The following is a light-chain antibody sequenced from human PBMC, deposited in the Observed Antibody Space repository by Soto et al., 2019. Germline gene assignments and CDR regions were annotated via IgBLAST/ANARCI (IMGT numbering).Light chain of an antibody. V-gene: IGKV3-15*01. CDR2: GAS. CDR3: QQYNNWPLT. CDR1: QSVSSN. J-gene: IGKJ4*01. Sequence: EIVMTQSPATLSVSPGERATLSCRASQSVSSNLAWYQQKPGQAPRLLIYGASTRATGLPARFSVGGSGTEFTLTISSLQSEDFAVYYCQQYNNWPLTFGGGTKVEIK.